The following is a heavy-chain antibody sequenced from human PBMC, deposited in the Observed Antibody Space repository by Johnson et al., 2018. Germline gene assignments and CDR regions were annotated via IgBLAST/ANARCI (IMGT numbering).Heavy chain of an antibody. CDR2: IYYSGST. D-gene: IGHD3-10*01. J-gene: IGHJ6*03. V-gene: IGHV4-59*01. Sequence: QVQLQESGPGLVKXSETLSLXCTVSGGSISPYYWSWIRQPPGKRLEWMGYIYYSGSTNYNPSLKGRVTMSVDTSENQFSLRLSSVTAEDTAVYYCARDRGVTMVRGTSRFSYYYMDVWGKGTTVTVSS. CDR1: GGSISPYY. CDR3: ARDRGVTMVRGTSRFSYYYMDV.